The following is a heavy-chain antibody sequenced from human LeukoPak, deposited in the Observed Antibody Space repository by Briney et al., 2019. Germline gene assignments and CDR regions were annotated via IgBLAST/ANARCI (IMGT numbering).Heavy chain of an antibody. Sequence: SETLSLTCSVSGGAISTYSWSWIRQPPGKGLEWIGYISYIGSANYNPSLKSRVTISIDASNDQFSLRLTSVTAADTAVYYCARSCIYSVCYTDNYHGLDVWGQGTTVTVSS. D-gene: IGHD1-26*01. V-gene: IGHV4-59*08. CDR2: ISYIGSA. CDR3: ARSCIYSVCYTDNYHGLDV. J-gene: IGHJ6*02. CDR1: GGAISTYS.